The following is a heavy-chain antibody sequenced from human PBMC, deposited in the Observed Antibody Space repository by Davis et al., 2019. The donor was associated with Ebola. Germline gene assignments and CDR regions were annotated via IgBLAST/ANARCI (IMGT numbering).Heavy chain of an antibody. Sequence: SETLSLTCTVSGGSISSYYWSWIRQPPGKGLEWIGYIYYSGSTNYNPSFGSRVTIYIDTSKNQFSLRLRSETAADTAIYYCARLRDYYDGSGYAFDIWGQGTMVSVSS. CDR3: ARLRDYYDGSGYAFDI. CDR1: GGSISSYY. V-gene: IGHV4-59*08. CDR2: IYYSGST. J-gene: IGHJ3*02. D-gene: IGHD3-22*01.